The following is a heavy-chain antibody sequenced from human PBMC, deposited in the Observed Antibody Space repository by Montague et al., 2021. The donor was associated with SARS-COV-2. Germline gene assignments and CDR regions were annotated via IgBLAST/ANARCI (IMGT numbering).Heavy chain of an antibody. CDR2: TYYRSKWYY. Sequence: CAISGDSVSSNTAAWNWIRQSPSRGLEWLGRTYYRSKWYYDYAVSVKSRMTISPDTSKNQFSLQLSSVTPEDRAVHYCARDPRYSLSWSFDYWGQGTLATVSS. D-gene: IGHD6-13*01. CDR3: ARDPRYSLSWSFDY. CDR1: GDSVSSNTAA. V-gene: IGHV6-1*01. J-gene: IGHJ4*02.